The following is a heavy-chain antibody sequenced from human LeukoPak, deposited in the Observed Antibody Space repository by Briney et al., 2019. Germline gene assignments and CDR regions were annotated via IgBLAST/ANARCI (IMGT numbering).Heavy chain of an antibody. CDR1: GYTFTSDY. J-gene: IGHJ6*04. V-gene: IGHV1-46*01. CDR3: AIPLHRLSSEGSDV. D-gene: IGHD4/OR15-4a*01. CDR2: IKPSGGRT. Sequence: ASVKVSCRASGYTFTSDYMHWGRQAPGQGGEWMGIIKPSGGRTSYAQKFQGRDTMTRDTSTSTVYMELSSLRSEDTAVYYCAIPLHRLSSEGSDVWGKGTTVTVSS.